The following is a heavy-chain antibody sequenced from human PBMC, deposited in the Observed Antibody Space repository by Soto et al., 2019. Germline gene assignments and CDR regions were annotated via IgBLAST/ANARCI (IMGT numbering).Heavy chain of an antibody. D-gene: IGHD2-21*02. Sequence: SVKVSCKASGGTFSSYAISWVRQAPGQGLEWMGGIIPIFGTANYAQKFQGRVTITADESTSTAYIELSSLRSEDTAVYYCARGTASYYYYGMDVWGQGTTVTVSS. V-gene: IGHV1-69*13. CDR3: ARGTASYYYYGMDV. J-gene: IGHJ6*02. CDR2: IIPIFGTA. CDR1: GGTFSSYA.